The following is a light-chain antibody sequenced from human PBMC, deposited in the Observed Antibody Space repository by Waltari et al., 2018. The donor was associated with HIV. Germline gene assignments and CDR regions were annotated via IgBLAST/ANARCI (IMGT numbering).Light chain of an antibody. CDR3: TSYASNNNYV. J-gene: IGLJ1*01. CDR1: SSDVGAYDF. CDR2: EVT. Sequence: QSALTQPHSASGSPGQSVTISCTGTSSDVGAYDFVSWYQQHPGKVPKLIISEVTKRPSGVPDRFFGSKSDNTASLTISGLQAEDEADYYCTSYASNNNYVFGTGTKVTVL. V-gene: IGLV2-8*01.